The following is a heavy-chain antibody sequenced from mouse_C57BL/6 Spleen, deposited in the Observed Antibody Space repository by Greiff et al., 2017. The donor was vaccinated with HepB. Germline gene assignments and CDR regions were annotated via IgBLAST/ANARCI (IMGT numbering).Heavy chain of an antibody. Sequence: VQLQQSGPELVKPGASVKMSCKASGYTFTDYNMHWVKQSHGKSLEWIGYINPNNGGTSYNQKFKGKATLTVNKSSSTAYMELRSLTSEDSAVYYCATKTGSAWFAYWGQVTLVTVSA. J-gene: IGHJ3*01. CDR2: INPNNGGT. CDR1: GYTFTDYN. V-gene: IGHV1-22*01. D-gene: IGHD4-1*01. CDR3: ATKTGSAWFAY.